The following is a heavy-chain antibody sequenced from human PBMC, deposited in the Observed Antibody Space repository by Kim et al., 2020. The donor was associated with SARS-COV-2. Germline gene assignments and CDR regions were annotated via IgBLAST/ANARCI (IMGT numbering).Heavy chain of an antibody. J-gene: IGHJ5*02. Sequence: SETLSLTCTVSGGSISSYYWSWIRQPPGKGLEWIGYIYYSGSTNYNPSLKSRITISVDTSKNQFSLKLSSVTAADTAVYYCARFVRDDYYDSSGYYYGWFDPWGQGTLVTVSS. V-gene: IGHV4-59*13. D-gene: IGHD3-22*01. CDR1: GGSISSYY. CDR2: IYYSGST. CDR3: ARFVRDDYYDSSGYYYGWFDP.